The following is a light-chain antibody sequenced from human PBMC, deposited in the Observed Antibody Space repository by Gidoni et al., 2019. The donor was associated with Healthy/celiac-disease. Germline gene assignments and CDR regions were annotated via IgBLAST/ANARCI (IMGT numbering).Light chain of an antibody. CDR1: VLAKKY. J-gene: IGLJ2*01. Sequence: SSELTQPSSVSVSPGQTARITCSGDVLAKKYARWFQQKPGQAPVLVIYKDSERPSGIPARFSGSSSGTTVTLTISGAQVDDEADYYCYSAADNNQFGGGTKLTVL. CDR3: YSAADNNQ. V-gene: IGLV3-27*01. CDR2: KDS.